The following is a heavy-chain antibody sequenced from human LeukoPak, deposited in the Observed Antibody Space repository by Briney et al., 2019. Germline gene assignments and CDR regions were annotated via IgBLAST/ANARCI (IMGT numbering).Heavy chain of an antibody. CDR2: ISSSSYI. CDR3: GRERAYSYATDY. J-gene: IGHJ4*02. V-gene: IGHV3-21*01. Sequence: PGGSLRLSCAASGFTFSSYSMNWVRQAPGKGLEWVSSISSSSYIYYADSVKGRFTISRDNAKNSLYLQMNSLRAEDTAVYYCGRERAYSYATDYWGQGTLVTVSS. CDR1: GFTFSSYS. D-gene: IGHD5-18*01.